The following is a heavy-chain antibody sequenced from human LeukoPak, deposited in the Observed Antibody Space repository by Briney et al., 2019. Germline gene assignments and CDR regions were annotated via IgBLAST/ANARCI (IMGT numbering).Heavy chain of an antibody. Sequence: ASVKVSCKASGHTFTSYYIHWVRQVPGQGLEWMGIINPSGGSTTYAQKFQGRVTMTRDTSTSTVYMELSSLRSDDTAVYYCARRAKGSIAAAAHYNWFDPWGQGTLVTVSS. CDR3: ARRAKGSIAAAAHYNWFDP. D-gene: IGHD6-13*01. J-gene: IGHJ5*02. CDR1: GHTFTSYY. V-gene: IGHV1-46*01. CDR2: INPSGGST.